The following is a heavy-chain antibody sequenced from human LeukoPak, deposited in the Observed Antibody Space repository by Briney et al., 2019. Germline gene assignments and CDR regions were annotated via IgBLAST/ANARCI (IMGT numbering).Heavy chain of an antibody. CDR3: AREYFGWSQGNWFDP. V-gene: IGHV4-39*01. Sequence: PSETLSLTCTVSGGSISSSSYYWGWIRHPPGKGLEWIGSIYYSGSTYYNPSLKSRVTISVDTSKNQFSLKLSSVTAADTAVYYCAREYFGWSQGNWFDPWGQGTLVTVSS. CDR1: GGSISSSSYY. J-gene: IGHJ5*02. CDR2: IYYSGST. D-gene: IGHD3-9*01.